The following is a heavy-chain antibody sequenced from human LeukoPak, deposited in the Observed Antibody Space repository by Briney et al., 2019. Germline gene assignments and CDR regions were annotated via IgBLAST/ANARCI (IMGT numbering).Heavy chain of an antibody. Sequence: ASVKVSCRASGYTFTGYYWNWVRQAPGQGLEWMGWINPTSGGTNYAQKFHRRVTMTRDTSISTAHIELRRWRSDCTAVYCCARGGLLLGYFDYWGQETLVSVSS. CDR1: GYTFTGYY. V-gene: IGHV1-2*02. D-gene: IGHD3-3*01. CDR2: INPTSGGT. CDR3: ARGGLLLGYFDY. J-gene: IGHJ4*02.